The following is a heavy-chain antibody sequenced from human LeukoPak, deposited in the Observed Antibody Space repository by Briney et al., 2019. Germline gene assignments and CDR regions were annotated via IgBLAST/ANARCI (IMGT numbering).Heavy chain of an antibody. Sequence: RASVKVSCKASGYTFTSYGISWVRQAPGQGLEWMGWISAYNGNTNYAQKLQGRVTMTTDTSTSTAYMELRSLRSDDTAVYYCARGNPGIAVAGTLGYWGQGTLVTVPS. D-gene: IGHD6-19*01. CDR2: ISAYNGNT. V-gene: IGHV1-18*01. CDR3: ARGNPGIAVAGTLGY. CDR1: GYTFTSYG. J-gene: IGHJ4*02.